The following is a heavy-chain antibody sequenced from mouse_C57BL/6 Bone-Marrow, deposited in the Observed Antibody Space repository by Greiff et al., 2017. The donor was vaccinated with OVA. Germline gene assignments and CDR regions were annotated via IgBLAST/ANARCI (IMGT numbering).Heavy chain of an antibody. CDR3: AREGNYGSSDWYFDV. J-gene: IGHJ1*03. CDR1: GYTFTSYW. D-gene: IGHD1-1*01. Sequence: QVQLQQSGAELVKPGASVKMSCKASGYTFTSYWITWVKQRPGQGLEWIGDIYPGSGSTNYNEKFKGKATLTVDTSSSKAYMQLSSLTSEDSAGYYGAREGNYGSSDWYFDVWGTGTTVTVSS. V-gene: IGHV1-55*01. CDR2: IYPGSGST.